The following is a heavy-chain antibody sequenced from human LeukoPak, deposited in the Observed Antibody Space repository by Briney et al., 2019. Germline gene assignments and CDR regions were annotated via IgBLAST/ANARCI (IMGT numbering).Heavy chain of an antibody. V-gene: IGHV3-30-3*01. D-gene: IGHD3-22*01. CDR1: GFTFSSYA. J-gene: IGHJ4*02. CDR3: AKGDTFWSEPVAFAGLYYYEGY. CDR2: ISYDGSNK. Sequence: PGGSLRLSCAASGFTFSSYAMHWVRQAPGKGLEWVAVISYDGSNKYYADSVKGRFTISRDNSKNTLYLQMNSLRAEDTAEYYCAKGDTFWSEPVAFAGLYYYEGYWGQGTLVTVSS.